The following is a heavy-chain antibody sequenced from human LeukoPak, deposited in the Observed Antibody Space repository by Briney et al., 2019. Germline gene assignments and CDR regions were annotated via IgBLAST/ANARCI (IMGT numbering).Heavy chain of an antibody. CDR3: ARDPDPYCSGGRCISPFDY. CDR2: ISSSGTTI. Sequence: GGSLRLSCAASGFTFSDYYMNWIRQAPGKGLEGVSYISSSGTTIYYADSVKGLFTISRDNAKNSLLLQMNSLRAEDTAVYYCARDPDPYCSGGRCISPFDYWGQGTLVTVSS. D-gene: IGHD2-15*01. CDR1: GFTFSDYY. J-gene: IGHJ4*02. V-gene: IGHV3-11*04.